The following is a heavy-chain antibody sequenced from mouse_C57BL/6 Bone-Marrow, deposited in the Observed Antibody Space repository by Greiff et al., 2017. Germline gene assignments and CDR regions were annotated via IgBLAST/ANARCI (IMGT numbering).Heavy chain of an antibody. D-gene: IGHD3-2*02. CDR3: ARRGGSGSFDY. CDR2: IYPGNGNT. J-gene: IGHJ2*01. V-gene: IGHV1-76*01. Sequence: VQLQQSGAELVRPGASVKLSCKASGYTFTDYYINWVKQRPGQGLEWIARIYPGNGNTHYNEKFKGKATLTADKSSSTAYMQLSSLTSEDSAVYFCARRGGSGSFDYWGQGTTLTVSS. CDR1: GYTFTDYY.